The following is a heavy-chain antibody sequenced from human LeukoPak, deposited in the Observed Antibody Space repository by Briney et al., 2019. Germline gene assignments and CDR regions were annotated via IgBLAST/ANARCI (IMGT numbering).Heavy chain of an antibody. J-gene: IGHJ4*02. CDR3: ARGSHSSFDY. CDR1: GDSLSNNNVA. V-gene: IGHV6-1*01. Sequence: SQTLSLTCAISGDSLSNNNVAWNWIRQSPSRGLEWLGRTYYRPKFNTDYAVSVKSRIAINSDTSKNPFSLQLNSVTPEDTGVYYCARGSHSSFDYWGQGTLVTVSS. D-gene: IGHD3-10*01. CDR2: TYYRPKFNT.